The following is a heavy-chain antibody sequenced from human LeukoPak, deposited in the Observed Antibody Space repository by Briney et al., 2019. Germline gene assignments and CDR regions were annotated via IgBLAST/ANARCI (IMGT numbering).Heavy chain of an antibody. Sequence: ASVKVSCKASGYTFTSYDINWVRQASGQGLEWMGWMNPNSGNTGYAQKFQGRVTMTRSTSISTAYMELSSLRAEDTAVYYCAKAAAYDFDLWGRGTLVTVSS. D-gene: IGHD2-2*01. CDR2: MNPNSGNT. J-gene: IGHJ2*01. CDR1: GYTFTSYD. CDR3: AKAAAYDFDL. V-gene: IGHV1-8*01.